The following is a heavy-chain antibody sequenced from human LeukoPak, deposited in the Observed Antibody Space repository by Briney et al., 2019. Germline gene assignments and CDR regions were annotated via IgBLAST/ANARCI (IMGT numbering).Heavy chain of an antibody. CDR1: GFTVSGNY. CDR3: AVAYGGYDWEGGFDY. D-gene: IGHD5-12*01. CDR2: IYTGGNT. Sequence: GGSLRLSCAASGFTVSGNYMSWVRQAPGRGLEWVSVIYTGGNTYYADSVKGRFTISRDSSKNTLYLQMNSLRGEDTAVYYCAVAYGGYDWEGGFDYWGQGTLVTVSS. J-gene: IGHJ4*02. V-gene: IGHV3-66*01.